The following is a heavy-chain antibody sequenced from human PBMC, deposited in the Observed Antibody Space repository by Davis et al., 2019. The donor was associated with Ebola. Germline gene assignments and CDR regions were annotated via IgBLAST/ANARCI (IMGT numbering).Heavy chain of an antibody. CDR3: ARGSYYYYYYGMDV. D-gene: IGHD3-10*01. V-gene: IGHV4-30-4*01. J-gene: IGHJ6*02. CDR1: GGSISSGDYY. CDR2: IYYSGST. Sequence: PSETLSLTCTVSGGSISSGDYYWSWIRQPPGKGLEWIGYIYYSGSTYCNPSLKSRVTISVDTSKNQFSLKLSSVTAADTAVYYCARGSYYYYYYGMDVWGQGTTVTVSS.